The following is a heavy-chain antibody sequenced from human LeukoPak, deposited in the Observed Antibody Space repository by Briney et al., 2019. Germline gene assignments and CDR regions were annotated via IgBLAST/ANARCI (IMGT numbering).Heavy chain of an antibody. V-gene: IGHV4-34*01. CDR3: AGGHSYGDPFLVGDY. CDR1: GGSFSGYY. CDR2: INHSGST. D-gene: IGHD5-18*01. Sequence: PSETLSLTCAVYGGSFSGYYWSWIRQPPGKGLEWIGEINHSGSTNYNPSLKSRVTISVDTSKNQFSLKLSSVTAADTAVYYCAGGHSYGDPFLVGDYWGQGTLVTVSS. J-gene: IGHJ4*02.